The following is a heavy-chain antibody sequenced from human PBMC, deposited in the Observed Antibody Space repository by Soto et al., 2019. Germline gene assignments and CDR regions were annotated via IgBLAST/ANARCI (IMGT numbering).Heavy chain of an antibody. V-gene: IGHV4-4*02. J-gene: IGHJ6*02. CDR1: GDSIIGTGW. Sequence: QVQLQESGPGLVRPSGTLSLTCAVSGDSIIGTGWWSWVRQSPGKGLDWIGEVYHSGATNYNPSLKRRVTISVDTSRNQFSLNLGSVTAADTAVYYCVRNVYYSLDVWGQGTKVTGSS. CDR3: VRNVYYSLDV. D-gene: IGHD3-16*01. CDR2: VYHSGAT.